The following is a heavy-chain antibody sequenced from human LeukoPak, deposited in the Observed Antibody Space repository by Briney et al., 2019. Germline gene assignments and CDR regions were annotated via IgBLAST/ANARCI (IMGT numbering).Heavy chain of an antibody. CDR3: AKDLGLAAFGSCYSD. CDR1: GFTFSSYA. CDR2: ISGSGGST. D-gene: IGHD2-15*01. Sequence: GGSLRLSCAAPGFTFSSYAMSWVRQAPGKGLEWVSAISGSGGSTYYADSVKGRFTISRDNSKNTLYLQMNSLRAEDTAVYYCAKDLGLAAFGSCYSDWGQGTLVTVSS. J-gene: IGHJ4*02. V-gene: IGHV3-23*01.